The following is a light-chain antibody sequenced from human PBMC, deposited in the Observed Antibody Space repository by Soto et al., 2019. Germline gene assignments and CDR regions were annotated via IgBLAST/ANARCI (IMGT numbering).Light chain of an antibody. J-gene: IGLJ2*01. V-gene: IGLV3-21*02. CDR1: NIAIKS. CDR2: DDG. Sequence: SYELTQAPSVSVAPGQTARITCGGNNIAIKSVHWYQQKPGQAPVLVVYDDGDRPSGIPDRFSGSKSGTSASLAITGLQAEDEADYYCQSYDSSLSEGVFGGGTKVTVL. CDR3: QSYDSSLSEGV.